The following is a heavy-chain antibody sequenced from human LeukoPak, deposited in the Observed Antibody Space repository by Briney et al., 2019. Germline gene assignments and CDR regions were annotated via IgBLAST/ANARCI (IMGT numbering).Heavy chain of an antibody. D-gene: IGHD1-26*01. J-gene: IGHJ4*02. V-gene: IGHV3-30-3*01. CDR2: ISYDGSNK. Sequence: PGRSLRLSCAASGFTFSSYAMHWVRQAPGKGLEWVAVISYDGSNKYYADSVKGRFTISRDNSKNTLYLQMNSLRAEDTAVYYCAREGSSEWELLRSYDYWGQGTLVTVPS. CDR3: AREGSSEWELLRSYDY. CDR1: GFTFSSYA.